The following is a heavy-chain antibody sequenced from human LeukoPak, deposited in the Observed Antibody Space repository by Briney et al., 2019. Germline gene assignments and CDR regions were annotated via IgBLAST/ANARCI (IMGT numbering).Heavy chain of an antibody. D-gene: IGHD2-15*01. Sequence: PSETLSLTCTVSGVSISSYYWSWVRQPPGKGLEWIWCIYYTGSTSYNPSLKSRVNISVDTSERQLSLKLRYVTAADTAVYYCAGEWSAFDNWGKRTLVTVST. CDR1: GVSISSYY. CDR3: AGEWSAFDN. V-gene: IGHV4-59*01. CDR2: IYYTGST. J-gene: IGHJ4*02.